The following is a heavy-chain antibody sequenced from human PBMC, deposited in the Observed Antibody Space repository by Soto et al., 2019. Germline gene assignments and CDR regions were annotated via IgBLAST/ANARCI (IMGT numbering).Heavy chain of an antibody. J-gene: IGHJ5*02. D-gene: IGHD3-22*01. CDR2: IHHNGST. V-gene: IGHV4-59*01. CDR3: ARNPHSSEWYIGGWFDP. CDR1: GASMNDYY. Sequence: PSETLSLTCTVSGASMNDYYWSWIRQAPGKGLEWIGYIHHNGSTNSSPTLKSRVTISTDTAKDQFSLKLRSVTAADTAVYYCARNPHSSEWYIGGWFDPWGQGILVTVSS.